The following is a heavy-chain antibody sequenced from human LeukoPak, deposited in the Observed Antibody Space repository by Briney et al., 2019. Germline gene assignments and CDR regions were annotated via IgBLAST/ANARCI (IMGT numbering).Heavy chain of an antibody. Sequence: SETLSLTCTVPGGSISSGFYYWSWIRQPAGKGLAWIGRIYTSGSTNYNPSLKSRVSTSVDTSKNQFSLKLSSVTAADTAVYYCARHAGIAVADYYYYYYMDVWGKGTTVTISS. CDR2: IYTSGST. D-gene: IGHD6-19*01. V-gene: IGHV4-61*02. CDR3: ARHAGIAVADYYYYYYMDV. CDR1: GGSISSGFYY. J-gene: IGHJ6*03.